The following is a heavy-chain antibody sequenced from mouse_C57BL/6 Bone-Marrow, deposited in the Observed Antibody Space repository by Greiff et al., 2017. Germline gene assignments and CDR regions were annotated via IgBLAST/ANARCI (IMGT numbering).Heavy chain of an antibody. Sequence: QVQLQQSGAELARPGASVKLSCKASGYTFTSYGISWVKQRTGQGLEWIGEIYPRSGNTYYNEKFKGKATLTADKSSSTAYMELRSLTSEDSAVYFCARNEVLTTVVDYWGQGTTLPVSS. J-gene: IGHJ2*01. CDR3: ARNEVLTTVVDY. V-gene: IGHV1-81*01. CDR2: IYPRSGNT. CDR1: GYTFTSYG. D-gene: IGHD1-1*01.